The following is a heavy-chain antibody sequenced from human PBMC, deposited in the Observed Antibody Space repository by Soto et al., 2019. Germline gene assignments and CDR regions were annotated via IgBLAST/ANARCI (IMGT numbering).Heavy chain of an antibody. V-gene: IGHV3-9*01. D-gene: IGHD1-26*01. CDR1: GFTFDDYA. J-gene: IGHJ4*02. Sequence: VQLVESGGGLVQPGRSLRLSCAASGFTFDDYAMHWVRQAPGKGLEWVSGISWNSGSIGYADSVKGRFTISRDNAKNSLYLQMNSLRAEDTALYYCAAADSGSSPTSPPDYWGQGTLVTVSS. CDR3: AAADSGSSPTSPPDY. CDR2: ISWNSGSI.